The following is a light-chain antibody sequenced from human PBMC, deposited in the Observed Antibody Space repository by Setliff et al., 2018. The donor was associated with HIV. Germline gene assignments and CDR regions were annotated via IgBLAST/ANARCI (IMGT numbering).Light chain of an antibody. CDR3: SSYSSSSTLV. Sequence: QSVLTQPPSVSGSPGQSVTISCNGTSSDVGSYKRVSWYQQPPGAAPKRIIYEVSNRPSGVPDRFSGSRSGNTASLTISGLKAEDESQYYCSSYSSSSTLVFGGGTKVTVL. J-gene: IGLJ2*01. V-gene: IGLV2-18*02. CDR2: EVS. CDR1: SSDVGSYKR.